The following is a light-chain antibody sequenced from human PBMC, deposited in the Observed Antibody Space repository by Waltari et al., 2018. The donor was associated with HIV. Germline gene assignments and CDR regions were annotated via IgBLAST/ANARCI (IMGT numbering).Light chain of an antibody. CDR3: NSRDRAGHHVV. CDR1: SLRPYF. Sequence: PELTQNPPVSVALVHTVRITCQGASLRPYFATWYLQKPGQAPVLVISPIHNRPSGIPDRFSGSSSGNTASLTITGAQAEDEGDYYCNSRDRAGHHVVFGGGTKLTVL. CDR2: PIH. J-gene: IGLJ3*02. V-gene: IGLV3-19*01.